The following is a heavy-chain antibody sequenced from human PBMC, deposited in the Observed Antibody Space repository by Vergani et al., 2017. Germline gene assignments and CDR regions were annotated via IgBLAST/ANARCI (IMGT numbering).Heavy chain of an antibody. D-gene: IGHD6-13*01. V-gene: IGHV3-48*03. CDR3: AGDISSSKRVNWFDP. CDR1: GFTFSSYE. CDR2: ISSSGSTI. J-gene: IGHJ5*02. Sequence: EVQLVESGGGLVQPGGSLRLSCAASGFTFSSYEMNWVRQAPGKGLEWVSYISSSGSTIYYADSVKGRFTISRDNAKNSLYLQMNSLRAEDTAVYYCAGDISSSKRVNWFDPWGQGTLVTVSS.